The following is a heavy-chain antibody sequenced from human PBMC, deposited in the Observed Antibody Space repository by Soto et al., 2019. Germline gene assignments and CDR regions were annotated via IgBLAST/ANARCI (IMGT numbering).Heavy chain of an antibody. Sequence: GGSLRLSCAASGFTFSSYAMHWVRQAPGKGLEYVSAISSNGGSTYYANSVKGRFTISRDNSKNTLYLQMGSLRAEDMAVYYCARSGYYDILTGRKHLNYWGQGTLVTVSS. V-gene: IGHV3-64*01. CDR3: ARSGYYDILTGRKHLNY. J-gene: IGHJ4*02. CDR2: ISSNGGST. CDR1: GFTFSSYA. D-gene: IGHD3-9*01.